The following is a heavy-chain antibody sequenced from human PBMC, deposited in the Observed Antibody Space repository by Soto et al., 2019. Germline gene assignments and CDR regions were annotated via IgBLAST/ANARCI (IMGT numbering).Heavy chain of an antibody. CDR2: IDWDDDK. V-gene: IGHV2-70*04. CDR3: AKTGTDGSWFDP. D-gene: IGHD1-1*01. J-gene: IGHJ5*02. CDR1: GFSLSTSGMR. Sequence: SGPTLVNPTQTLTLTCTFSGFSLSTSGMRVSWIRQPPGKALGWLARIDWDDDKFYTTSLRTRLTISKDTSKNQVVLRMTNMDPVDTATYYCAKTGTDGSWFDPWGQGTLVTVSS.